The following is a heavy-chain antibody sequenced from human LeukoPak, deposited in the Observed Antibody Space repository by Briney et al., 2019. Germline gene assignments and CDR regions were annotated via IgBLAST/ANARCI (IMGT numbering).Heavy chain of an antibody. V-gene: IGHV4-59*01. J-gene: IGHJ6*02. CDR2: IYYSGST. Sequence: SETLSLTCTVSGGSISSYYWSWIRQPPGKGLEWIGYIYYSGSTNYNPSLKSRVTISVDTSKNQFSLKLSSVTAADTAVYYCARDADTYYYDSSGYYGPEPILARLGYGMDVWGQGTTVTVSS. D-gene: IGHD3-22*01. CDR1: GGSISSYY. CDR3: ARDADTYYYDSSGYYGPEPILARLGYGMDV.